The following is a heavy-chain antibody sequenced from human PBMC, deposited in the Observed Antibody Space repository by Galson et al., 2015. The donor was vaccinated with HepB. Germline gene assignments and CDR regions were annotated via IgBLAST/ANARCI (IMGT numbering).Heavy chain of an antibody. CDR1: GFSFSTYW. D-gene: IGHD2-15*01. CDR3: ATGNFCTGDSCYSFDW. J-gene: IGHJ4*02. Sequence: SLRLSCAASGFSFSTYWMTWVRQAPGKGLEWVANIEGDGSQKYYVDSVKGRFTISRDNAKSSLYLHLNSLRAEDTAVYYCATGNFCTGDSCYSFDWWGQGTRVTVSS. CDR2: IEGDGSQK. V-gene: IGHV3-7*01.